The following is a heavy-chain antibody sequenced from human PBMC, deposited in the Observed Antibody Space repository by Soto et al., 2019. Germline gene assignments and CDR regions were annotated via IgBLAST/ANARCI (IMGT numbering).Heavy chain of an antibody. CDR1: GGTFSSYA. D-gene: IGHD2-2*01. Sequence: SVKVSCKASGGTFSSYAISWVRQAPGQGLEWMGGIIPIFGTANYAQKFQGRVTITADESTSTAYMELSSLRSEDTAVYYCAGSTKQIVVVPAALFYYYYGMDVWGQGTTVTVSS. CDR2: IIPIFGTA. CDR3: AGSTKQIVVVPAALFYYYYGMDV. J-gene: IGHJ6*02. V-gene: IGHV1-69*13.